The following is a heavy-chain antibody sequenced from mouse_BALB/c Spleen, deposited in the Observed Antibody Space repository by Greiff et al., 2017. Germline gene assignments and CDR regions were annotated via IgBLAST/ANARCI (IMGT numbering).Heavy chain of an antibody. D-gene: IGHD1-1*01. Sequence: EVKLVESGGGLVQPGGSRKLSCAASGFTFSSFGMHWVRQAPEKGLEWVAYISSGSSTIYYADTVKGRLTISRDNPKNTLFLQMTSLRSEDTAMYYCARSVTTVVATGAMDYWGQGTSVTVSS. CDR3: ARSVTTVVATGAMDY. CDR1: GFTFSSFG. J-gene: IGHJ4*01. V-gene: IGHV5-17*02. CDR2: ISSGSSTI.